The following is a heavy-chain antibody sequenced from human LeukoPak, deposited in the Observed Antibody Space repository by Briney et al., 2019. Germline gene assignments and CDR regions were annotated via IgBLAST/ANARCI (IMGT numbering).Heavy chain of an antibody. CDR1: GFTFSRYA. J-gene: IGHJ5*02. D-gene: IGHD3-16*01. CDR2: IGGRGGST. CDR3: GKEGGA. Sequence: PGGSLRLSCAASGFTFSRYAMSWVRQAPGKGLDWVSAIGGRGGSTYYADSVGGRFTISRDNSKDILYLQMNSLKVEDTATYYCGKEGGAWGQGTKVTVSS. V-gene: IGHV3-23*01.